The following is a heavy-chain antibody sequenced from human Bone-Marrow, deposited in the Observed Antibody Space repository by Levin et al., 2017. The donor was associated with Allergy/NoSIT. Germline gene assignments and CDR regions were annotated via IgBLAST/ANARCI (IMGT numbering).Heavy chain of an antibody. D-gene: IGHD3-3*01. J-gene: IGHJ4*02. Sequence: ASETLSLTCTVSGGSISSYYWSWIRQPPGKGLEYIGYIFYSGSTNYNPSLKSRVTISVDTSKNQFSLKLSSVTAADTAVYYCARLASGGRGQRGFDYWGQGTLVTVSS. V-gene: IGHV4-59*01. CDR2: IFYSGST. CDR1: GGSISSYY. CDR3: ARLASGGRGQRGFDY.